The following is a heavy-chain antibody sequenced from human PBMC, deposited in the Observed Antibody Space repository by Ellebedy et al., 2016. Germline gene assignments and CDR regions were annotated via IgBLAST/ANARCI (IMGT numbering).Heavy chain of an antibody. CDR2: INHSGST. CDR1: GGSFSGYY. CDR3: ARLRGTMVRGVINYYYYGMDV. D-gene: IGHD3-10*01. J-gene: IGHJ6*02. V-gene: IGHV4-34*01. Sequence: SETLSLTXAVYGGSFSGYYWSWIRQPPGKGLEWIGEINHSGSTNYNPSLKSRVTISVDTSKNQFSLKLSSVTAADTAVYYCARLRGTMVRGVINYYYYGMDVWGQGTTVTVSS.